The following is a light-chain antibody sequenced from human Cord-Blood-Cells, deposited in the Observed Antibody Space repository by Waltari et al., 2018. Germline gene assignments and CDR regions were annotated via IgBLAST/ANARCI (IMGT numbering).Light chain of an antibody. CDR2: EVS. J-gene: IGLJ1*01. V-gene: IGLV2-14*01. Sequence: QSALTQPASVSGSPGQSITISCTGTSSDVGGYNYVSWYQQHPGKAPKLMIYEVSNRPAGVSNRFPGAKSGNTACSTISGLQAEDEADYYCSSYTSSSTYVFGTGTKVTVL. CDR1: SSDVGGYNY. CDR3: SSYTSSSTYV.